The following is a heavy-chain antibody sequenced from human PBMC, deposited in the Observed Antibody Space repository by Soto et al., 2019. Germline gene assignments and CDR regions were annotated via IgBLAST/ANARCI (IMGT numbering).Heavy chain of an antibody. V-gene: IGHV1-18*01. CDR1: GYTFTNFG. CDR2: ISAYNGNT. J-gene: IGHJ4*02. Sequence: QVQLVQSGAEVKKPGASVKVSCKASGYTFTNFGISWVRQAPGQGLDWMGWISAYNGNTNYAQKFQGRVTMTTDISASTAYREVRRLTFAATAVYYWARGGTPIDYLGQGTLVT. CDR3: ARGGTPIDY. D-gene: IGHD2-15*01.